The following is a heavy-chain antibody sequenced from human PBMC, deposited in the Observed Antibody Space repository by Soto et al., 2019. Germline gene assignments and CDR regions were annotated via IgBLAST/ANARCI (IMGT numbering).Heavy chain of an antibody. J-gene: IGHJ4*02. CDR3: ARESYYDSSGYFDY. CDR1: GGSISSGGYY. Sequence: SETLSLTCTVSGGSISSGGYYWSWIRQHPGKGLEWIGYIYYSGSTYYNPSLKSRVTISVDTSKNQFSLKLSSVTAADTAVYYCARESYYDSSGYFDYWGQGTLVTVSS. CDR2: IYYSGST. V-gene: IGHV4-31*03. D-gene: IGHD3-22*01.